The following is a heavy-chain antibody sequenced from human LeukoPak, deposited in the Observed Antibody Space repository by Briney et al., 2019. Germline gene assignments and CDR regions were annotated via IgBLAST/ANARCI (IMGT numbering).Heavy chain of an antibody. CDR3: AREGRMSMGIEY. CDR2: INHGGST. D-gene: IGHD4/OR15-4a*01. CDR1: GGSLSGYY. J-gene: IGHJ4*02. Sequence: KPSETLSLTCAVYGGSLSGYYWSWIRQSPGKGLEWIGEINHGGSTNYNPSLKSRVTMSVDTSKNHFSLKLSSVTAADTAVYFCAREGRMSMGIEYWGQGTLVNVSS. V-gene: IGHV4-34*01.